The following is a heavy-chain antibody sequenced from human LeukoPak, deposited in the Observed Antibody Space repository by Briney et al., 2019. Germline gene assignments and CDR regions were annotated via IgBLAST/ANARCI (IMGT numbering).Heavy chain of an antibody. D-gene: IGHD3-22*01. CDR1: GFTFSSYA. V-gene: IGHV3-23*01. Sequence: GGSLRLSCAASGFTFSSYAMSWVRQAPGKGLEWVSAISGSGGSTYYADSAKGRFTISRDNYKNTVYLQMNSLRADDTAVYYCAKLPAMIVVVIKDYFDYWGQGTLVTVSS. CDR2: ISGSGGST. CDR3: AKLPAMIVVVIKDYFDY. J-gene: IGHJ4*02.